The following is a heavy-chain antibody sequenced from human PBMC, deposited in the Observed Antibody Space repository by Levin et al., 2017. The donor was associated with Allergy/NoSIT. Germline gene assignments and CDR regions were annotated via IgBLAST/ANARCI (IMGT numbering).Heavy chain of an antibody. CDR3: ARDSFYCAGATCYAD. J-gene: IGHJ4*02. CDR2: ISANTGGT. CDR1: GDSFTDYY. Sequence: ASVKVSCKASGDSFTDYYMHWLRQAPGQGLEWMGWISANTGGTYYAQKFQGRVTMTRDTAINTAYMELSDLRTDDTAVFYCARDSFYCAGATCYADWGPGTLVTVSS. D-gene: IGHD2-15*01. V-gene: IGHV1-2*02.